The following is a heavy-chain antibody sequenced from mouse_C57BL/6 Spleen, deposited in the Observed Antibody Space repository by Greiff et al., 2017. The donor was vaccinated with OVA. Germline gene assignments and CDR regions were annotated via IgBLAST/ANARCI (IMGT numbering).Heavy chain of an antibody. V-gene: IGHV1-69*01. CDR2: IDPSDSYT. Sequence: QVQLQQPGAELVMPGASVKLSCKASGYTFTSYWMNWVKQRPGQGLEWIGAIDPSDSYTNYNQKFKGKSTLTVDKSSSTAYMQLSSLTSEDSAVYYCAKLGRWYFDVWGTGTTVTVSS. CDR3: AKLGRWYFDV. J-gene: IGHJ1*03. D-gene: IGHD4-1*01. CDR1: GYTFTSYW.